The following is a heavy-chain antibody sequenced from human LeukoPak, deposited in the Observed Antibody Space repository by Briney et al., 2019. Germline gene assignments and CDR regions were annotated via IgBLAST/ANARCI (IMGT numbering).Heavy chain of an antibody. CDR2: ISYEGSNK. Sequence: GGSLRLSCAASGFTFSSYDMHWVRQAPGKALEGGTVISYEGSNKYYGDSVKGRFTISRDNSKNTLYLKTNSLRAEDTAVYYCAKEGSNGDFDYWGQGTLVTVSS. V-gene: IGHV3-30*18. CDR1: GFTFSSYD. J-gene: IGHJ4*02. CDR3: AKEGSNGDFDY. D-gene: IGHD1-26*01.